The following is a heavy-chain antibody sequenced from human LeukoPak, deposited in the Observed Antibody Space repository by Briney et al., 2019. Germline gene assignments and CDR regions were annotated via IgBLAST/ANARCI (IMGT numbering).Heavy chain of an antibody. Sequence: KSGGSLRLSCAASGFSFSGSWMSWVRQAPGKGLEWISYIGISSGNTKYADSVKGRFTISGDKAKNSVYLQMNSLRVEDTAVYYCARDTKYAFDNWGQGILVTVSS. J-gene: IGHJ4*02. CDR3: ARDTKYAFDN. CDR2: IGISSGNT. CDR1: GFSFSGSW. D-gene: IGHD2-2*01. V-gene: IGHV3-11*06.